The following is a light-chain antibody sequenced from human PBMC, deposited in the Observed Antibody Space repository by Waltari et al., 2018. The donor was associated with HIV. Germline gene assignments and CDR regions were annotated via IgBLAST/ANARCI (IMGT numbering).Light chain of an antibody. CDR1: RLGTKT. Sequence: YVLTQAPSVSQAPGKTATLTCEGDRLGTKTVHWYQQKSGPDPVLVISYDSERPSGSPDRFSGSNSGNTATRTISRVEDGDEADYYCQVWDTASNEGVFGGGTKLTVL. V-gene: IGLV3-21*04. CDR2: YDS. CDR3: QVWDTASNEGV. J-gene: IGLJ3*02.